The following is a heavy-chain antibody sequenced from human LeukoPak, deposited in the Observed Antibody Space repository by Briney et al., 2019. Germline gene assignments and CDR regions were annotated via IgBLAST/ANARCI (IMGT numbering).Heavy chain of an antibody. CDR2: IIPILGIA. Sequence: SVKVSCKASGGTFSSYTIGWVRQAPGQGLEWMGGIIPILGIANYAQKFQGRVTITADKSTSTAYMELSSLRSEDTAVYYCARGGYYDSSGYLDAFDIWGQGTMVTVSS. J-gene: IGHJ3*02. D-gene: IGHD3-22*01. CDR1: GGTFSSYT. V-gene: IGHV1-69*02. CDR3: ARGGYYDSSGYLDAFDI.